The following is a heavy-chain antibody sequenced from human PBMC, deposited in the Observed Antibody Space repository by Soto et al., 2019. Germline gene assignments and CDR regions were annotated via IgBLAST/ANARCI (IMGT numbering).Heavy chain of an antibody. J-gene: IGHJ3*02. CDR3: ARVATMVRGVIISPTDHAFDI. CDR2: IIPIFGTA. CDR1: GGTFSSYA. Sequence: GASVKVSCKASGGTFSSYAISWVRQAPGQGLEWMGGIIPIFGTANYAQKFQGRVTITADESTSTAYMELSSLRSEDTAVYYCARVATMVRGVIISPTDHAFDIWGQGTMVTVSS. D-gene: IGHD3-10*01. V-gene: IGHV1-69*13.